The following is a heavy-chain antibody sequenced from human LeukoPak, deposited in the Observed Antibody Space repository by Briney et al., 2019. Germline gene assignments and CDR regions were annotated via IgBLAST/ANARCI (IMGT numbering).Heavy chain of an antibody. CDR3: AKDEYYDSSGYYHYDY. CDR1: GFTFSSYG. V-gene: IGHV3-30*18. D-gene: IGHD3-22*01. Sequence: GGSLRLSCAASGFTFSSYGMHWVRQAPGKGLEWVAVISYDGSNKYYADSVKGRFTISRDNSKNTLYLQMNSLRAEDTAVYYCAKDEYYDSSGYYHYDYWGQGTLVTVSS. CDR2: ISYDGSNK. J-gene: IGHJ4*02.